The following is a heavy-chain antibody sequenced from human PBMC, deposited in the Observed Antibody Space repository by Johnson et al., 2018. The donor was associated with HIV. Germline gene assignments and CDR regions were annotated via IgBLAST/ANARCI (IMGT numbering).Heavy chain of an antibody. CDR3: ARDAVIRSGWYNVDAFDV. D-gene: IGHD6-19*01. J-gene: IGHJ3*01. V-gene: IGHV3-30*02. CDR2: IRYDGSNK. Sequence: QMLLVESGGGVVQPGGSLRLSCAASGFTFSSYGMHWVRQAPGKGLEWVAFIRYDGSNKYYADSVKGRFTISRDNSKNTLYLQMNSLRAEDTAVYYCARDAVIRSGWYNVDAFDVWGQGTMVTVSS. CDR1: GFTFSSYG.